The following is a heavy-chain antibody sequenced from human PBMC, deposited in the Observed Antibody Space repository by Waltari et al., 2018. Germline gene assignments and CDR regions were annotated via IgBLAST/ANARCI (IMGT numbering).Heavy chain of an antibody. CDR3: ARGGDSSGWYYFDY. V-gene: IGHV4-59*11. CDR2: IYYSGST. CDR1: GGSISSHY. Sequence: QVQLQESGPGLVKPSETLSLTCTVSGGSISSHYWSWIRQPPGKGLEWIGYIYYSGSTNYNPSLKSRVTISVDTSKNQFSLKLSSVTAADTAVCYCARGGDSSGWYYFDYWGQGTLVTVSS. J-gene: IGHJ4*02. D-gene: IGHD6-19*01.